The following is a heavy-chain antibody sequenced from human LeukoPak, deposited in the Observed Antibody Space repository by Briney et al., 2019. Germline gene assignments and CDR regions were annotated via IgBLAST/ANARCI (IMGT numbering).Heavy chain of an antibody. D-gene: IGHD2-2*01. J-gene: IGHJ5*02. CDR1: GYTFTSYG. CDR2: ISAYNSNT. CDR3: AGDLGYCSATSCLRNWFDP. V-gene: IGHV1-18*01. Sequence: ASVTVSCKASGYTFTSYGISWVRQAPGQGLEWMGWISAYNSNTNYAQKLQGRVTMTTDTSTSTVYMELRSLRSDDTAVYYCAGDLGYCSATSCLRNWFDPWGQGTLVTVSS.